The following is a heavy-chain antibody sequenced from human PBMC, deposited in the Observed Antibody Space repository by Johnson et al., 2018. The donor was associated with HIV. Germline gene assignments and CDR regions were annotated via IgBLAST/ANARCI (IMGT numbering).Heavy chain of an antibody. J-gene: IGHJ3*02. Sequence: VQLVESGGDLVQPGGSLRLSCAASGFTVSSNYMSWVRQAPGKGLESVSVVYSGGTTHYADSVKGLSTISRDNSKNTLYLQMNSLRAEDTAVYYCTRRSPYDAFDIWGQGTMVTVSS. CDR3: TRRSPYDAFDI. CDR2: VYSGGTT. CDR1: GFTVSSNY. V-gene: IGHV3-66*02.